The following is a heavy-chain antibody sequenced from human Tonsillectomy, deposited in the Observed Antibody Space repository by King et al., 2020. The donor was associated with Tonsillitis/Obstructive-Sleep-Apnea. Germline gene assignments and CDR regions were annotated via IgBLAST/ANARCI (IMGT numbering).Heavy chain of an antibody. J-gene: IGHJ6*04. D-gene: IGHD2-2*02. CDR1: GGSISSSSYY. CDR3: ARHWWGVVVPAAIGV. Sequence: LQLQESGPGLVKPSETLSLTCTVSGGSISSSSYYWGWIRQPPGKGLEWIGSIYYSGSTYYNPSLKSRVTISVDTSKNQFSLKLSSVTAADTAVYYCARHWWGVVVPAAIGVWGKGTTVTVSS. CDR2: IYYSGST. V-gene: IGHV4-39*01.